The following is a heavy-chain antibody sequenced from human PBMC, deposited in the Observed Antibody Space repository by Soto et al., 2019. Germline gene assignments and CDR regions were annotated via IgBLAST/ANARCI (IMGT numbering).Heavy chain of an antibody. CDR3: VRDRGNPDSFNV. CDR2: INSDGSTI. Sequence: EVPLVESGGGLVQPGESLRLSCAASGYTFSPFWMHWVRQAPGKGLVWVSHINSDGSTIVYADSVKGRFTISRDNAKNTLYLQMNSLKAEDTAVYYCVRDRGNPDSFNVWGRGTMVTVSS. J-gene: IGHJ3*01. V-gene: IGHV3-74*01. CDR1: GYTFSPFW. D-gene: IGHD3-10*01.